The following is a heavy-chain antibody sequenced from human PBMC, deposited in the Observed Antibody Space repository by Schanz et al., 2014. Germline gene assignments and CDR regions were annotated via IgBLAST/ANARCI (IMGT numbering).Heavy chain of an antibody. Sequence: EVQLVESGGGLVQPGGSLRLSCAASGFTFSSYWMHWVRQAPGKGLVWISRINSDGSSASYADSVKGRFTISRDNAKTSQSLQRNSVRAEDSAVYDYTRGSGSRSYGWYYDSWGQGTLVTVSS. V-gene: IGHV3-74*01. CDR3: TRGSGSRSYGWYYDS. CDR2: INSDGSSA. D-gene: IGHD3-10*01. CDR1: GFTFSSYW. J-gene: IGHJ4*02.